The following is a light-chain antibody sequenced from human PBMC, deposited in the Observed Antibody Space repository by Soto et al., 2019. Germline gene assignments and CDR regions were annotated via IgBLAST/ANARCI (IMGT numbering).Light chain of an antibody. CDR3: QPYGSSPT. V-gene: IGKV3D-20*01. Sequence: IGVAQSASTLSLNPWDRATLSFGASQSVSRSYLAWYQQKPGLAPRLIIYGASSRATGIPDRFSGSGSGTDFTLTISRLEPEDFAVYYCQPYGSSPTSGQRTKVDI. CDR1: QSVSRSY. CDR2: GAS. J-gene: IGKJ1*01.